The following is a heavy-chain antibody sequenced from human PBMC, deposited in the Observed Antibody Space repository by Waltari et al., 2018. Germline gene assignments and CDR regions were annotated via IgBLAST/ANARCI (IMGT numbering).Heavy chain of an antibody. CDR2: IYTSGGT. V-gene: IGHV4-61*02. J-gene: IGHJ3*02. CDR1: GGSISSGRYY. Sequence: QVQLQESGPGLVKPSQTLSLTCTVPGGSISSGRYYWSGIRRPAGKGLEWIGRIYTSGGTNYIPSLKSRVTMSVDTSRNQFSLKLGSVTAADTAVYYCARVVPTSGSSRFDIWGQGTMVTVSS. CDR3: ARVVPTSGSSRFDI. D-gene: IGHD1-26*01.